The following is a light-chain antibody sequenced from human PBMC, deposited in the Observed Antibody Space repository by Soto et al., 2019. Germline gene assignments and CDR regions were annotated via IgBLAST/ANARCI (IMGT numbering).Light chain of an antibody. Sequence: EIVLTQSPGTLSLSPGERATLSCRASQSVSSSYLAWYQQKPGQAPRILIYGASSRATGIPDRLSGSGSGTDLNLTISRLEPEDFAVYYCQKYGSSPITFGQGTRLEIK. J-gene: IGKJ5*01. CDR3: QKYGSSPIT. CDR1: QSVSSSY. CDR2: GAS. V-gene: IGKV3-20*01.